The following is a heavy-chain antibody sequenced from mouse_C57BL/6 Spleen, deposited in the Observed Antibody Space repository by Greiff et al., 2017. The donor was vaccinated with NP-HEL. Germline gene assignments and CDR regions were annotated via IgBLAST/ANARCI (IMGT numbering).Heavy chain of an antibody. J-gene: IGHJ2*01. CDR3: ARRGPFDY. CDR1: GYSITSGYY. Sequence: EVKVEESGPGLVKPSQSLSLTCSVTGYSITSGYYWNWIRQFPGNKLEWMGYISYDGSNNYNPSLKNRISITRDTSKNQFFLKLNSVTTEDTATYYCARRGPFDYWGQGTTLTVSS. V-gene: IGHV3-6*01. CDR2: ISYDGSN.